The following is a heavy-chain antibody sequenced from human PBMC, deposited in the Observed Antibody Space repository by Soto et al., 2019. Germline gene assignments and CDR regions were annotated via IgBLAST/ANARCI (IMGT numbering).Heavy chain of an antibody. Sequence: QVQLVQSGAEVKKPGSSVKVSCTASGGTFSSYAISWVRQAPGQGLEWMGGIIPIFGTANYAQKFQGRVTITAEESTSTAYMERSSLRSEDTAVYYCARDNSGSYIHYGMDVWGQGTTVTVSS. CDR1: GGTFSSYA. J-gene: IGHJ6*02. V-gene: IGHV1-69*01. D-gene: IGHD1-26*01. CDR2: IIPIFGTA. CDR3: ARDNSGSYIHYGMDV.